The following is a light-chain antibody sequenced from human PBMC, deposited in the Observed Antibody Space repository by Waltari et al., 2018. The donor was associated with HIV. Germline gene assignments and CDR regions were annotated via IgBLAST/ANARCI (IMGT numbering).Light chain of an antibody. CDR2: KVC. Sequence: DVVMTQSPLSLPVTLGQPASISCWSCQSLVHSDGNTYLNWFQQRPGQSPRRLIYKVCNRASVVTDRFSGSGSGTDFTLRITRVEAEDVGVYYCMQETHWPPYTFGQGTKLEIK. CDR1: QSLVHSDGNTY. CDR3: MQETHWPPYT. V-gene: IGKV2-30*02. J-gene: IGKJ2*01.